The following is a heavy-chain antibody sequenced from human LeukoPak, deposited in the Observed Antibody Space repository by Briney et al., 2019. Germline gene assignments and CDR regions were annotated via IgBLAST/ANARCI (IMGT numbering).Heavy chain of an antibody. V-gene: IGHV5-51*01. J-gene: IGHJ6*02. Sequence: GESLKISCKGSGYSFKNYWIAWVRQMPGKGLEWMGIIYPGDSNTRYNPSFQGQVTISADKSISTACLQWSSLKASDTAKYYCARQGFVASYGVDVWGQGTTVTVSS. CDR2: IYPGDSNT. CDR1: GYSFKNYW. CDR3: ARQGFVASYGVDV.